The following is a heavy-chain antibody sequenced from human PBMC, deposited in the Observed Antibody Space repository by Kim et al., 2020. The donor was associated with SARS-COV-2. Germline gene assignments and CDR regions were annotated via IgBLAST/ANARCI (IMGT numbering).Heavy chain of an antibody. V-gene: IGHV3-23*01. J-gene: IGHJ4*02. D-gene: IGHD3-9*01. CDR2: ISGSGGST. Sequence: GGSLRLSCAASGFTFSSYAMSWVRQAPGKGLEWVSAISGSGGSTYYADSVKGRFTISRDNSKNTLYLQMNSLRAEDTAVYYCAKDVRVPFYDILTGYSDYWGQGTLVTVSS. CDR3: AKDVRVPFYDILTGYSDY. CDR1: GFTFSSYA.